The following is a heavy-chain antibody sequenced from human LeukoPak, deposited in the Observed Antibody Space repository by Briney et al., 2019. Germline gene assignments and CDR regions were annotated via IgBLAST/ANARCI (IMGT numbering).Heavy chain of an antibody. CDR1: GFTFSSYI. Sequence: GGSLRLSCAASGFTFSSYIMNWVRQAPGKGLEWVSSISSSSSYIYYADSVKGRFTISRDNAKNSLYLQMNSLTVEDTAVYYCAREYGSGWYDYWGQGTLVTVSS. CDR3: AREYGSGWYDY. D-gene: IGHD6-19*01. V-gene: IGHV3-21*01. J-gene: IGHJ4*02. CDR2: ISSSSSYI.